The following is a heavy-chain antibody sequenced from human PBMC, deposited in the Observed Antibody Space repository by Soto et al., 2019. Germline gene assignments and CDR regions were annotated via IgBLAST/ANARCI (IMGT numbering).Heavy chain of an antibody. V-gene: IGHV3-30-3*01. CDR3: VRCWGTGDGSTLGYNWLDP. D-gene: IGHD1-1*01. CDR2: ISYDETSK. Sequence: QVQLVESGGGVVQSGRSLRLSCAASGFTFSSYPMHWVRQDPGKGLEWVAVISYDETSKYYADSVKGRFTISRDTSKYTLYLAVNSLRAEDTVVYYCVRCWGTGDGSTLGYNWLDPWGQGTLVAVSS. J-gene: IGHJ5*02. CDR1: GFTFSSYP.